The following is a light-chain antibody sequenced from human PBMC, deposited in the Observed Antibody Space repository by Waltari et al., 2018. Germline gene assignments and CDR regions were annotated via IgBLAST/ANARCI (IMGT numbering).Light chain of an antibody. J-gene: IGLJ3*02. Sequence: NFMLTQPHSVSESPGKTVTISCTRSSGSIASNYVQWFQQRPGSAPTTVIYEDYQRPPGDPDRFSGSSDSSSNSASLTISGLKTEDEADYYCQSYDGINWMFGGGTKLTVL. V-gene: IGLV6-57*03. CDR3: QSYDGINWM. CDR1: SGSIASNY. CDR2: EDY.